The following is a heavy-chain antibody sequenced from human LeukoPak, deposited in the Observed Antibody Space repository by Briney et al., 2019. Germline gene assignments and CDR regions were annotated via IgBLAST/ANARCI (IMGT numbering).Heavy chain of an antibody. CDR1: VGSLSSGDYY. CDR2: IYYSGST. J-gene: IGHJ1*01. D-gene: IGHD1-26*01. CDR3: ARESGTLDDYSDSVGKDQH. Sequence: PSQSLSVTRTVSVGSLSSGDYYWRWTRHPRGEGRECIVYIYYSGSTYYNPSLKSRVTISVDTSKNQCSLKLSSVTAADTAVYYCARESGTLDDYSDSVGKDQHGGQGTLVTVSS. V-gene: IGHV4-30-4*01.